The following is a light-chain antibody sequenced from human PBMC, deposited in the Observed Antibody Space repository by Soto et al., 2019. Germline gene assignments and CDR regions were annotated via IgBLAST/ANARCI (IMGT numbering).Light chain of an antibody. V-gene: IGLV7-46*01. Sequence: QAVVTQESSLTVSPGGTVTLTCGFSTGAVTSGHYPYWFQQKPGQAPRTLVYDTNNKHSWTPARFSGSLLGGKAALTLSGAQPEDEADYCCLVSYSGARVFGGGTKLTVL. CDR3: LVSYSGARV. J-gene: IGLJ2*01. CDR1: TGAVTSGHY. CDR2: DTN.